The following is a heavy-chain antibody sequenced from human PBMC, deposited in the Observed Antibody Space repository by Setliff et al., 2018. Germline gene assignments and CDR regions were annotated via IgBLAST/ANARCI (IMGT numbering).Heavy chain of an antibody. CDR1: GYTFTNNY. D-gene: IGHD2-21*02. CDR2: INPSGGYT. CDR3: ARAHCIGGYCYYGYFQY. Sequence: ASVKVSCRASGYTFTNNYIHWVRQAPGQGLEWLGLINPSGGYTNYAQKFQDRITLTRDTPTNTLYMELGSLRSEDTAVYFCARAHCIGGYCYYGYFQYWGQGTLVTVSS. J-gene: IGHJ1*01. V-gene: IGHV1-46*01.